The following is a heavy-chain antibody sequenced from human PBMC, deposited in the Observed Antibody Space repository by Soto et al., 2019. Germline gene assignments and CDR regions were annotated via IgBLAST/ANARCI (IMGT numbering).Heavy chain of an antibody. CDR2: VKTKTDGGTT. V-gene: IGHV3-15*07. CDR1: GFNFSDAW. CDR3: TTLGPS. J-gene: IGHJ4*02. Sequence: EVQLVESGGGLVKPXGSLRLSCAASGFNFSDAWMNWVRQAPGKGLEWVGHVKTKTDGGTTEYAASVKGXFXXXXXXXXXXXXLQMNSLKSEDTAMYYCTTLGPSWGQGTLVVVSS.